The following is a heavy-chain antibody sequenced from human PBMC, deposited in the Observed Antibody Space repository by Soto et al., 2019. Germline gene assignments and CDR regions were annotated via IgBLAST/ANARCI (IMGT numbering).Heavy chain of an antibody. Sequence: GASVKVSCKASGGTFSSYAISWVRQAPGQGLEWMGGIIPIFGTANYAQKFQGRVTITADESTSTAYMELSSLRSEDTAVYYCARGENDFWSGYPYYYGMDVWGQGTTVTVSS. CDR1: GGTFSSYA. CDR3: ARGENDFWSGYPYYYGMDV. CDR2: IIPIFGTA. V-gene: IGHV1-69*13. J-gene: IGHJ6*02. D-gene: IGHD3-3*01.